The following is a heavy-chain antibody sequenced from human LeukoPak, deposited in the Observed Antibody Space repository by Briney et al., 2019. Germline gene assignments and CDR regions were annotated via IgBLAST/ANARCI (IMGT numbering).Heavy chain of an antibody. V-gene: IGHV4-61*01. CDR3: ARRNYYDSSGSNNFDY. D-gene: IGHD3-22*01. CDR1: GGSVSSGSYY. Sequence: SETLSLTCTVSGGSVSSGSYYWRWIRQPPGKGLEWIGNIYHSGSTRYSPSLKSRVTISIDTSKNQFSLKLSSVTAADTAVYYCARRNYYDSSGSNNFDYWGQGTLVTVSS. J-gene: IGHJ4*02. CDR2: IYHSGST.